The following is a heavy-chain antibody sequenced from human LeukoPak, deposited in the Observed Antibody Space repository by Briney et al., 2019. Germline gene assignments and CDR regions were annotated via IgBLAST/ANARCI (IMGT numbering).Heavy chain of an antibody. CDR3: SSLYSPGAFDI. CDR1: GFTFSSYG. D-gene: IGHD5-12*01. V-gene: IGHV3-74*01. J-gene: IGHJ3*02. CDR2: ISSDGSST. Sequence: GGSLRLSCAASGFTFSSYGMYWVRQAPGKGLVWVSRISSDGSSTSYADSVKGRFTISRDNVKNTLYLQMNNLRAEDTAVYYCSSLYSPGAFDIWGQGTVVTVSS.